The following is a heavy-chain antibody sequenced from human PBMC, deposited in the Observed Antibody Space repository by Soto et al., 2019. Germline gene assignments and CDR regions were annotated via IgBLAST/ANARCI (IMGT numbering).Heavy chain of an antibody. V-gene: IGHV3-23*01. CDR1: GFTFSSYA. J-gene: IGHJ6*03. CDR2: ISGSGGST. D-gene: IGHD3-10*01. CDR3: AKGSNYYGSGSYWSYYYYYMDV. Sequence: EVQLLESGGGLVQPGGSLRLSCAASGFTFSSYAMSWVRQAPGKGLEWVSAISGSGGSTYYADSVKGRFTISRDNSKNTLDLQMNSLRAEDTAVYYCAKGSNYYGSGSYWSYYYYYMDVWGKGTTVTVSS.